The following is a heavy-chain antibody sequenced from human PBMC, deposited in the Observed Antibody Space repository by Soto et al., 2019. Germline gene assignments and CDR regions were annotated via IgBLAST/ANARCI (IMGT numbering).Heavy chain of an antibody. J-gene: IGHJ4*02. CDR3: ARAGGSYYRALDY. CDR2: IYHSGST. D-gene: IGHD1-26*01. V-gene: IGHV4-4*02. CDR1: GGSISSSNW. Sequence: SETLSLTCAVSGGSISSSNWWSWVRQPPGKGLEWIGEIYHSGSTNYNPSLKSRVTISVDKSKNQFSLKLSSVTAADTAVYYCARAGGSYYRALDYWGQGTLVTVSS.